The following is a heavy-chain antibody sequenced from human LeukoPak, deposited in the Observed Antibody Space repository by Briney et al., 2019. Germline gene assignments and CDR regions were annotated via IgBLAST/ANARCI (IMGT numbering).Heavy chain of an antibody. CDR2: ISYDGSNK. CDR1: GFTFSSYG. V-gene: IGHV3-30*18. Sequence: GGSLRLSCAASGFTFSSYGMHWVRQAPGKGLEWVAVISYDGSNKYYADSVKGRFTISRDNSKNTLYLQMNSLRAEDRAVYYCAKDVWFGELFLNYFDYWGQGTLVTVSS. CDR3: AKDVWFGELFLNYFDY. J-gene: IGHJ4*02. D-gene: IGHD3-10*01.